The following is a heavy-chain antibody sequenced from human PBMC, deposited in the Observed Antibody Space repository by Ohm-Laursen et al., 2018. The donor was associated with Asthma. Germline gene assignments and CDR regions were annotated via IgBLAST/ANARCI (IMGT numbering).Heavy chain of an antibody. V-gene: IGHV3-7*01. Sequence: SLRLSCTASGFTFSSYGMHWVRQAPGKGLEWVANIKQDGSEKYYVDSVKGRFTISRDNSKNTLYLQMNSLRAEDTAVYYCARYSGSYSSYYYGMDVWGQGTTVTVSS. J-gene: IGHJ6*02. CDR3: ARYSGSYSSYYYGMDV. D-gene: IGHD1-26*01. CDR2: IKQDGSEK. CDR1: GFTFSSYG.